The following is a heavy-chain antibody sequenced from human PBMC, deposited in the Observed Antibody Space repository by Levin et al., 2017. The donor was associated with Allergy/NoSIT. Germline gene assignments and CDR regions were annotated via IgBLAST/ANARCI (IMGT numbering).Heavy chain of an antibody. V-gene: IGHV1-2*02. D-gene: IGHD3-3*01. CDR1: GYIFTGYY. J-gene: IGHJ4*02. Sequence: ASVKVSCKASGYIFTGYYLHWVRQAPGQGLEWMGWIDPGSGGTNYAQKFRGRVTMTSDRSITTVFMELSDLTSDDAAMYYCVRVGWGYCGWSGSTGHWGRGTLVTVS. CDR2: IDPGSGGT. CDR3: VRVGWGYCGWSGSTGH.